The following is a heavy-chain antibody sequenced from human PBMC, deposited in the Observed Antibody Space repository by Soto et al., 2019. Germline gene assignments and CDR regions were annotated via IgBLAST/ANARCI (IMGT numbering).Heavy chain of an antibody. CDR3: ARGSRITIFGVVTDVDY. Sequence: ASVKVSCKASGYTFTGYYMHWVRQAPGQGLEWMGWINPNSGGTNYAQKFQGWVTMTRDTSISTAYMELSRLRSDDTAVYYCARGSRITIFGVVTDVDYWGQGTLVTVSS. CDR2: INPNSGGT. V-gene: IGHV1-2*04. CDR1: GYTFTGYY. D-gene: IGHD3-3*01. J-gene: IGHJ4*02.